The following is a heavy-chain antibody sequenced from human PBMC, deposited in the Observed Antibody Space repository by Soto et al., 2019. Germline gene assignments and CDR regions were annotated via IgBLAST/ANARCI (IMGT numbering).Heavy chain of an antibody. Sequence: QVQLLQSGAEVKKPGASVKLACRASGYTFSSFPIHWLRQAPGQRLEWLGWINAGTGNTRYSKKFEGRVTIIRNTSVDTAYIELTSLGFEDTAVYYCARGSKGGGRLFGFWAQGSLVTVSS. CDR2: INAGTGNT. CDR1: GYTFSSFP. CDR3: ARGSKGGGRLFGF. J-gene: IGHJ4*02. D-gene: IGHD2-15*01. V-gene: IGHV1-3*01.